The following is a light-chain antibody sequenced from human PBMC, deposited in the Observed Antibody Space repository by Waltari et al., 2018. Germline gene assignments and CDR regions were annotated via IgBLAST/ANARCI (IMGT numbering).Light chain of an antibody. Sequence: IVMTQSPATLSVSPGGRATLSCRATESVSFHVAWYQQRPGQAPRLLMSHASARATGIPARFSGSWSGTEFTLTIGSLQSEDFAVYYCQQRDSWPLTFGQGTKVEI. CDR1: ESVSFH. J-gene: IGKJ1*01. CDR3: QQRDSWPLT. V-gene: IGKV3-15*01. CDR2: HAS.